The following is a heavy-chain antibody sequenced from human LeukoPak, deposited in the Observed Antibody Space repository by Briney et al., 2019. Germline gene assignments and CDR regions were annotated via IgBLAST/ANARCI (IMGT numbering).Heavy chain of an antibody. CDR1: GGSFSGYY. D-gene: IGHD3-9*01. J-gene: IGHJ4*02. CDR3: ARVTGYMIEDYFDY. V-gene: IGHV4-34*01. Sequence: PSETLSLTCAVYGGSFSGYYWSWIRQSPGKGLEWIGEVNHSGSTNYNPSLKSRVTISVDTSKNQFSLKLNSVTAADTAVYYCARVTGYMIEDYFDYWGQGILVTVSS. CDR2: VNHSGST.